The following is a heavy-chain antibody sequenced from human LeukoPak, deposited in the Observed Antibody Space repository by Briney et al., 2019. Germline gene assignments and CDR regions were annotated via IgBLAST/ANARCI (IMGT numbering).Heavy chain of an antibody. CDR3: AGGRDVYRY. D-gene: IGHD5-24*01. J-gene: IGHJ4*02. Sequence: GGSLRLSCAASGFTFSSYWMTWVRQAPGKGLEWVANIKQDGSGKYYVDSAKGRFTISRDNAKNSLYLQMNSLRAEDTAVYYCAGGRDVYRYWGQGTLVTVSS. CDR1: GFTFSSYW. CDR2: IKQDGSGK. V-gene: IGHV3-7*01.